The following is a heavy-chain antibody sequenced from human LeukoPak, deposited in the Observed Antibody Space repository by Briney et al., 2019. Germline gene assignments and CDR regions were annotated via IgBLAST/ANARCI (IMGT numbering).Heavy chain of an antibody. V-gene: IGHV1-2*02. CDR2: INPKNGDT. J-gene: IGHJ3*01. CDR1: GYTFTGYY. D-gene: IGHD6-13*01. Sequence: ASVKVSCKASGYTFTGYYLHWVRQAPGQGLEWMGWINPKNGDTHYAQNFQGRVTMTRDKSISTAYVEVRGLSSDDTAVYYCASPYSINWIDAFYVWGQGTMVTVSS. CDR3: ASPYSINWIDAFYV.